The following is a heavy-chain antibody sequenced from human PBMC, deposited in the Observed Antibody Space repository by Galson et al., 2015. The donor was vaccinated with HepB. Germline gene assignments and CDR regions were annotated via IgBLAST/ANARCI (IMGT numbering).Heavy chain of an antibody. CDR2: ISGSGGST. J-gene: IGHJ6*02. CDR1: GFTLSSYA. V-gene: IGHV3-23*01. D-gene: IGHD3-10*01. Sequence: SLRLSCAASGFTLSSYAMSWVRQAPGKGLEWVSAISGSGGSTYYADSVKGRFTISRDNSKNTLYLQMNSLRAEDTAVYYCAKLGYGSGSSYYYYYGMDVWGQGTTVTVSS. CDR3: AKLGYGSGSSYYYYYGMDV.